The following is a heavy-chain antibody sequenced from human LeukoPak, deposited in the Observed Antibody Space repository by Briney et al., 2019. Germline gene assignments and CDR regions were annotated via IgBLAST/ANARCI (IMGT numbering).Heavy chain of an antibody. CDR1: GYSISSGYY. Sequence: SSETLSLTCTVSGYSISSGYYWGWIRQPAGKGLEWIGRVFTSGSTDYNPSFKSRVTISVDTSKKQVSLRLSSVTAADTAVYYCARGIVGATAYYYYYYYMDVWGKGTTVTISS. D-gene: IGHD1-26*01. CDR2: VFTSGST. J-gene: IGHJ6*03. CDR3: ARGIVGATAYYYYYYYMDV. V-gene: IGHV4-38-2*02.